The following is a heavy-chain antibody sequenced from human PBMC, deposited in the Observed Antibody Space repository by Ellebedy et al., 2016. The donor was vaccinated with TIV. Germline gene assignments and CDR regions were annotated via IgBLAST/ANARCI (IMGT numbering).Heavy chain of an antibody. CDR3: ARVRVAARSGYFDL. Sequence: GESLKISCAASGFTFSSYGMHWVRQAPGKGLEWVAGISYDGRNKNYADSVKGRFTISRDDSKNTVYLQMNSLRAEDTAVYYCARVRVAARSGYFDLWGRGTLVTVSS. CDR1: GFTFSSYG. D-gene: IGHD6-6*01. CDR2: ISYDGRNK. J-gene: IGHJ2*01. V-gene: IGHV3-30*03.